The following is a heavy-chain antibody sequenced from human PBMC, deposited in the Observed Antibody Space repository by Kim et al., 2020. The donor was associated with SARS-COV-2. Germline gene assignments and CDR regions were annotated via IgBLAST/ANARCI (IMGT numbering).Heavy chain of an antibody. J-gene: IGHJ4*02. Sequence: ASVKVSCKASGYTFTSYYMHWVRQAPGQGLEWMGMINPGGGITTYAQKFQGRVTMTRDTSTSTVYMELSSLRSEDTAVYFCARSDAYYYGSGSYYGADYWGQGTLVSVSS. CDR1: GYTFTSYY. CDR2: INPGGGIT. D-gene: IGHD3-10*01. V-gene: IGHV1-46*01. CDR3: ARSDAYYYGSGSYYGADY.